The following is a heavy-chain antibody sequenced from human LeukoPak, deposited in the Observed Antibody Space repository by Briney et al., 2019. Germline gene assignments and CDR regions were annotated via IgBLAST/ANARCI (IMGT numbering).Heavy chain of an antibody. CDR3: ARDRRANLIAAADFHY. Sequence: ASVKVPCKASGYTFTSYGTSWVRQAPGQGLEWMGWISAYNGNTNYAQKLQGRVTMTTDTSTSTAYMELRSLRSDDTAVYYCARDRRANLIAAADFHYWGQGTLVTVSS. CDR2: ISAYNGNT. CDR1: GYTFTSYG. V-gene: IGHV1-18*01. D-gene: IGHD6-13*01. J-gene: IGHJ4*02.